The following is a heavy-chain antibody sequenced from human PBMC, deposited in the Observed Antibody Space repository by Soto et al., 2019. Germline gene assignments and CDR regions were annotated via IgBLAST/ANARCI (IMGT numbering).Heavy chain of an antibody. V-gene: IGHV3-73*01. CDR1: GFTFSDSA. CDR3: SRLVYDVLTGYYPRDN. J-gene: IGHJ3*02. Sequence: GGSLRLSCVTSGFTFSDSAIHWVRQASGKGLEWVGHIRSKANSYATAYGASVKGRFTTSRDDSKNTAYLQMDSLKTEDTAMYYCSRLVYDVLTGYYPRDNWGQGTMVTVSS. CDR2: IRSKANSYAT. D-gene: IGHD3-9*01.